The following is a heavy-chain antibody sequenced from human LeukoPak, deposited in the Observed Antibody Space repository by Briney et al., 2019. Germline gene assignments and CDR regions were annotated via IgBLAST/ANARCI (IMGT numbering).Heavy chain of an antibody. J-gene: IGHJ5*02. CDR1: GGSISSSSYY. V-gene: IGHV4-39*01. CDR2: IYYSGST. Sequence: TSETLSLTCTVSGGSISSSSYYWGWIRQPPGKGLEWIGSIYYSGSTYYSPSLKSRVTISVDTSKNQFSLKLSSVTAADTAVYYCARLRSSSWYPGWFDPWGQGTLVTVSS. CDR3: ARLRSSSWYPGWFDP. D-gene: IGHD6-13*01.